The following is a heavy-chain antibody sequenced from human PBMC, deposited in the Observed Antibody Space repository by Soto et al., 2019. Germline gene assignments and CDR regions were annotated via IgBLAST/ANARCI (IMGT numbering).Heavy chain of an antibody. CDR3: ARVGGWLPSACFDC. V-gene: IGHV4-59*01. D-gene: IGHD5-12*01. CDR1: GGSISSYY. Sequence: PSETLPLTCTVSGGSISSYYWSWLRQPPGKGLECIRYISYRGSTNYNSSLKSRVTISVDTSKNQFSLELSSVTAADTAVYYCARVGGWLPSACFDCWGQGTRGTVSS. CDR2: ISYRGST. J-gene: IGHJ4*02.